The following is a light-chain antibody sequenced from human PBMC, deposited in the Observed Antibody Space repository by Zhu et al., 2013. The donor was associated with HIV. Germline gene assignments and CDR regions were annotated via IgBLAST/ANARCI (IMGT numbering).Light chain of an antibody. V-gene: IGLV2-23*02. CDR2: EVS. Sequence: QSALTQPASVSGSPGQSITISCTGTSGDVGSYNLVSWYQQHPGKAPKLMIYEVSKRPSGVSNRFSGSKSGNTASLTISGLQAEDEADYYCCSYAGSSTFFGTGTKVTVL. CDR3: CSYAGSSTF. CDR1: SGDVGSYNL. J-gene: IGLJ1*01.